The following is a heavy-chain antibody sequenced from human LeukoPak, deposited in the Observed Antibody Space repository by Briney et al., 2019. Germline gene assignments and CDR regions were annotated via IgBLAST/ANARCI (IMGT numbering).Heavy chain of an antibody. D-gene: IGHD5-18*01. V-gene: IGHV1-2*02. CDR1: GYTFTGYY. J-gene: IGHJ4*02. Sequence: ASVKVSCKASGYTFTGYYMHWVRQAPGQGLEWMGWINPNSGGTNYAQKSQCRVTMTRDTSISTAYMELSRLRSDDTAVYYCARGGYSYVFDYWGQGTLVTVSS. CDR2: INPNSGGT. CDR3: ARGGYSYVFDY.